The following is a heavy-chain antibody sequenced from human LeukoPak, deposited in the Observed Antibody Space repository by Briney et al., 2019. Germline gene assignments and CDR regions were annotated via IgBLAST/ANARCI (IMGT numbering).Heavy chain of an antibody. CDR1: GGSFSGYY. D-gene: IGHD2-15*01. CDR2: INHSGST. Sequence: PSETLSLTCAVYGGSFSGYYWSWIRQPPGKGLEWIGEINHSGSTNYNPSLKSRVTISVDTSKNQFSLKLSSVTAADTAVYYCARAQGGPLDYWGQGTLVTVSS. CDR3: ARAQGGPLDY. J-gene: IGHJ4*02. V-gene: IGHV4-34*01.